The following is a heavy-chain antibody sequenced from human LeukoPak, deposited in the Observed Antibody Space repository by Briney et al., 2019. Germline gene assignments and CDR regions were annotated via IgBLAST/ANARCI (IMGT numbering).Heavy chain of an antibody. J-gene: IGHJ6*02. CDR2: IIPILGIA. D-gene: IGHD3-22*01. CDR1: GGTFSSYA. CDR3: AREDPLLLCMDV. V-gene: IGHV1-69*04. Sequence: ASVKVSCKASGGTFSSYAISWVRQAPGQGLEWMGRIIPILGIANYAQKFQGRVTITADKSTSTAYMELSSLRSEDTAVYYCAREDPLLLCMDVWGQGTTVTVSS.